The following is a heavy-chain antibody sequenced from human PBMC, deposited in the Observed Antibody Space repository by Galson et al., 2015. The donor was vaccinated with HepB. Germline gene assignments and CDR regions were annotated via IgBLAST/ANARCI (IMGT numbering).Heavy chain of an antibody. CDR3: AKEGERKNYDYVWGSYYRQEYLDY. V-gene: IGHV3-23*01. Sequence: SLRLSCAASGFTFSSYAMSWVRQAPGKGLEWVSAISGSGGSTYYADSVKGRFTISRDNSKNTLYLQMNSLRAEDTAVYYCAKEGERKNYDYVWGSYYRQEYLDYWGQGTLVTVSS. CDR2: ISGSGGST. J-gene: IGHJ4*02. D-gene: IGHD3-16*01. CDR1: GFTFSSYA.